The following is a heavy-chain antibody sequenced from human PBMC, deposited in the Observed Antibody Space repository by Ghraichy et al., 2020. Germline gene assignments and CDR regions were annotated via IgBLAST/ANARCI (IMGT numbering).Heavy chain of an antibody. V-gene: IGHV4-39*01. CDR2: VYYSGSA. J-gene: IGHJ1*01. Sequence: SETLSLICFVSGVPITSSSFYWGWIRQPPGKGLEWIGSVYYSGSAYYNPSLESRVTISQDTSKNQNSLNVSSVTDADTAVYYCARQTYRRGHFDHWGQGSLVTVSS. CDR3: ARQTYRRGHFDH. CDR1: GVPITSSSFY.